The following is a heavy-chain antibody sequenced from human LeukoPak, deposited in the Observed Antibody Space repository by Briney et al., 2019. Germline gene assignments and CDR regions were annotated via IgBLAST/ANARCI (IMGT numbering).Heavy chain of an antibody. Sequence: SETLSLTCTVSGGSISSGDYYWSWIRQPPGKGLEWIGYIYYSGSTYYNPSLKSRVTISVDTSKNQFSLKLSSVTPADTAVYYCARDSGGTVVTPPDYWGQGTLVTVSS. J-gene: IGHJ4*02. CDR3: ARDSGGTVVTPPDY. D-gene: IGHD4-23*01. CDR2: IYYSGST. V-gene: IGHV4-30-4*08. CDR1: GGSISSGDYY.